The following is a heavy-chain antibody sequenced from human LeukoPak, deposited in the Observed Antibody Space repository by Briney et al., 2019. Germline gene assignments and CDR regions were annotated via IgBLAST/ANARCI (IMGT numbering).Heavy chain of an antibody. CDR1: GFTFSDYY. Sequence: GRSLRLSCAASGFTFSDYYMSWIRQAPGKGLEWVSYISTSSYTNYADSVKGRFTISRDNAKNSLYLQMNSLRAEDTAVYYCARDDGHYYDTSGYNYHYWGQGTLVTVSS. J-gene: IGHJ4*02. CDR3: ARDDGHYYDTSGYNYHY. D-gene: IGHD3-22*01. CDR2: ISTSSYT. V-gene: IGHV3-11*05.